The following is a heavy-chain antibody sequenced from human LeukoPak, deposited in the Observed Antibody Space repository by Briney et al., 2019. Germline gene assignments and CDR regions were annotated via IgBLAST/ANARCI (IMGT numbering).Heavy chain of an antibody. Sequence: PGGSLRLSCAASGFTFSSYWMNWVRQAPGKGLEWVANIKQDGSEKYYVDSVKGRFTISRDNAKNSLYLQMNSLRAEDTALYYCAKDIFTGIAAAGAIDYWGQGTLVAVSS. CDR1: GFTFSSYW. CDR3: AKDIFTGIAAAGAIDY. D-gene: IGHD6-13*01. CDR2: IKQDGSEK. V-gene: IGHV3-7*03. J-gene: IGHJ4*02.